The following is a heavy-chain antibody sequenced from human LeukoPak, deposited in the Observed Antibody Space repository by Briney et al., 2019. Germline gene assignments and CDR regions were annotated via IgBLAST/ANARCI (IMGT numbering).Heavy chain of an antibody. J-gene: IGHJ4*02. V-gene: IGHV4-31*03. CDR1: GGSISSGGYC. CDR3: ARDGGDYDYFDY. D-gene: IGHD4-17*01. CDR2: IYYSGST. Sequence: SQTLSLTCTVSGGSISSGGYCWSWIRQHPGKGLEWIGYIYYSGSTYYNPSLKSRVTISVDTSKNQFSLKLSSVTAADTAVYYCARDGGDYDYFDYWGQGTLVTVCS.